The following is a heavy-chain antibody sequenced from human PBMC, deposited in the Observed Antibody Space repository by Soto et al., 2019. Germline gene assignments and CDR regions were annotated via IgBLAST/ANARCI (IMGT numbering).Heavy chain of an antibody. CDR3: ASRHDYGDYGVFDI. CDR1: GGTFSSYA. Sequence: SVKVSCKASGGTFSSYAISWVRQAPGQGLEWMGGIIPIFGTANYAQKFQGRVTITADESTSTAYMELSSLRSEDTAVYYCASRHDYGDYGVFDIWHQGTMVTVSS. D-gene: IGHD4-17*01. CDR2: IIPIFGTA. V-gene: IGHV1-69*13. J-gene: IGHJ3*02.